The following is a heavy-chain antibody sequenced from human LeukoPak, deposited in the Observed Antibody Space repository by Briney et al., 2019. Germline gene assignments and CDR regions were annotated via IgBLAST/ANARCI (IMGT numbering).Heavy chain of an antibody. CDR2: IIPIFGTA. D-gene: IGHD3-22*01. CDR3: ARFAHATYYYDSGGYFGI. CDR1: GGTFSSYA. Sequence: GSSVKVSCKASGGTFSSYAISWVRQAPGQGLEWMGGIIPIFGTANYAQKFQGRVTITADESTSTAYMELSSLRSEDTAVYYCARFAHATYYYDSGGYFGIWGQGTLVTVSS. V-gene: IGHV1-69*01. J-gene: IGHJ4*02.